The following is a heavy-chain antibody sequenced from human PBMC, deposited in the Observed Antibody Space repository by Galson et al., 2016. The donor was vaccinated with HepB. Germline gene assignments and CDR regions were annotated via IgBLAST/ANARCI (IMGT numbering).Heavy chain of an antibody. Sequence: SLRLSCAASGFTFSNAWMNWVRQAPGKGLEWVGRIKSKSDGGTTGYAAPVKGRFTISRDDSKNTLYLQMNSLKNEDTAVYCCSTAPDSYYMGIRYFDYWGQGTLVTVSS. V-gene: IGHV3-15*07. D-gene: IGHD4-11*01. CDR2: IKSKSDGGTT. CDR3: STAPDSYYMGIRYFDY. CDR1: GFTFSNAW. J-gene: IGHJ4*02.